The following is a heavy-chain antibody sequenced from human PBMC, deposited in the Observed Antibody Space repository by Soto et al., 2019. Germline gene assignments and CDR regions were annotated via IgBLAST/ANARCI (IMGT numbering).Heavy chain of an antibody. V-gene: IGHV3-30*18. D-gene: IGHD3-3*01. CDR2: ISKEGNT. Sequence: MQLVESGGGVVQTGRSLRLSCTASGFTFRNYGMHWVRQAPGKGPAWVGVISKEGNTLYSDSVKGRFTISRDNSRNTLFQQMNNLRPEDTAVYYCTKDNGDGVDFWSGSPYHNYYGLDVWGQGTTVTVSS. J-gene: IGHJ6*02. CDR3: TKDNGDGVDFWSGSPYHNYYGLDV. CDR1: GFTFRNYG.